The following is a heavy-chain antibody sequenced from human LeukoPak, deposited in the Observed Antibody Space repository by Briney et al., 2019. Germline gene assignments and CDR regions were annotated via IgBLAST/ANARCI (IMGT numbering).Heavy chain of an antibody. CDR1: GFTFSSYA. V-gene: IGHV3-30*01. J-gene: IGHJ6*03. CDR3: ARVGAPDYYMDV. CDR2: ISYDGSNK. Sequence: GGSLRLSCAASGFTFSSYAMHWVRQAPGKGLGWVAVISYDGSNKYCADSVKGRFTISRDNSKNTLYLQMNSLRAEDTAVYYCARVGAPDYYMDVWGKGTTVTVSS.